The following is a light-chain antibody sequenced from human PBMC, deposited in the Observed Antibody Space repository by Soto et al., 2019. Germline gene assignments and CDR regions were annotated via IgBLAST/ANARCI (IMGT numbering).Light chain of an antibody. Sequence: QSVLTQPPSASGTPGQRVTISCSGSSSNIGSNTVNWYQQLPGTAPKLLIYSNNQRPSGVPDRFSGSKSGTSASLAISGLQSEDEADYYCAAWDDRLKGSYVFGTGTNVTVL. CDR1: SSNIGSNT. CDR2: SNN. CDR3: AAWDDRLKGSYV. V-gene: IGLV1-44*01. J-gene: IGLJ1*01.